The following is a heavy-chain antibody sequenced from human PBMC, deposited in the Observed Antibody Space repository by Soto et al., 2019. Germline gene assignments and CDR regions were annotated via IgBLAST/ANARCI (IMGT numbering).Heavy chain of an antibody. CDR1: GFTFTSFA. D-gene: IGHD3-22*01. V-gene: IGHV3-23*01. CDR3: AKPITMIVVEKGYGMDV. J-gene: IGHJ6*02. CDR2: LSGSGHTK. Sequence: GGSLRLSCAASGFTFTSFAMTWVRQGPGKGLEWVSSLSGSGHTKYYADSLKGRFTISRDNSKNTLYLQMNYLRPEDTAVYYCAKPITMIVVEKGYGMDVWGRGTKVTVSS.